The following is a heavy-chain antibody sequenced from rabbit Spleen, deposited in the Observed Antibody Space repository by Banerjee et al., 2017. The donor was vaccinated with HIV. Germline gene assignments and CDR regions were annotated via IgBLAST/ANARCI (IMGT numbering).Heavy chain of an antibody. D-gene: IGHD4-2*01. J-gene: IGHJ4*01. Sequence: QEQLVESGGDLVKPEGSLTLTCTASGFDFSSSYWICWVRQAPGKRPEWIACIWTDSGGIWYASWAQDRFTISKTSSTTVTLQMTSLTGADTATYFCVRDQAGDAGYGPYYFNLWGPGTLVTVS. V-gene: IGHV1S45*01. CDR2: IWTDSGGI. CDR1: GFDFSSSYW. CDR3: VRDQAGDAGYGPYYFNL.